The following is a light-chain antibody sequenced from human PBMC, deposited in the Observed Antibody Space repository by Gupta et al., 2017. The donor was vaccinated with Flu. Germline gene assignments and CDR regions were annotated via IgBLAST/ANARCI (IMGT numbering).Light chain of an antibody. J-gene: IGKJ2*01. CDR2: EVS. CDR1: QSLLHSDGMPY. Sequence: SCKTSQSLLHSDGMPYLYWYLQKPGQPPQLLISEVSNRLTGVPATFSGSGSGTDFTLKISRVQAEDIGNYYCIQTNQVPYTFGRGTRLEI. CDR3: IQTNQVPYT. V-gene: IGKV2D-29*01.